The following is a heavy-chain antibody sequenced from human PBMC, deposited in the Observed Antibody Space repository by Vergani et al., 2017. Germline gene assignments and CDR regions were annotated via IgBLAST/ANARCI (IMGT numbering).Heavy chain of an antibody. J-gene: IGHJ6*03. D-gene: IGHD1-14*01. CDR1: GDSINSSTYY. Sequence: QLQLQESGPGLVKPSETLSLTCTVSGDSINSSTYYWGWIRQTPEKGLEWIGSVYYTGSTYYNPSLTSRVTMSIDTSKNVFSLRMTSVTAADTAVYYCARQTEGDHHYYYLGAWAKGAAVTVSS. V-gene: IGHV4-39*01. CDR2: VYYTGST. CDR3: ARQTEGDHHYYYLGA.